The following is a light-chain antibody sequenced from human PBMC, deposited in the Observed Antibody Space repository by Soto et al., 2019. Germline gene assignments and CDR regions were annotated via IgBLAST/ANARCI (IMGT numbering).Light chain of an antibody. CDR2: ATS. CDR3: QQRFT. CDR1: QGISGY. V-gene: IGKV1-9*01. Sequence: DIQLTQSPSFLSASVGDRVTITCRASQGISGYLAWYQQKPGKAPNLLIYATSTLQTGVPSRFSGSGSGAEFTLTISSLQPEDFATYDCQQRFTFGPGTKVDIK. J-gene: IGKJ3*01.